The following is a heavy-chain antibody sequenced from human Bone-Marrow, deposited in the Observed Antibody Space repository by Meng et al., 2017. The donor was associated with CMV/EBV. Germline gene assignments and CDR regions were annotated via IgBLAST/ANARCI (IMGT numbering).Heavy chain of an antibody. J-gene: IGHJ4*02. V-gene: IGHV4-34*01. D-gene: IGHD1-26*01. CDR3: ARGRRWELLENRLDD. Sequence: SETLSLTCAVYGPGGSNRNYYWNWIRQPPGKGLEWIGEVNHDGTKNYNPSLKSRVTISVDTSKNQFTLKLSSVTAADTAVYYGARGRRWELLENRLDDWGQGTLVTVSS. CDR2: VNHDGTK. CDR1: GPGGSNRNYY.